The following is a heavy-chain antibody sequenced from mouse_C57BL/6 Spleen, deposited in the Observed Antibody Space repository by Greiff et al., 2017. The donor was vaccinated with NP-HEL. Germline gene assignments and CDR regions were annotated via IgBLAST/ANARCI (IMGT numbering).Heavy chain of an antibody. D-gene: IGHD2-4*01. CDR1: GYTFTSYW. Sequence: EVQLQQSGTVLARPGASVKMSCKTSGYTFTSYWMHWVKQRPGQGLEWIGAIYPGNSDTSYNQKFKGKAKLTAVTSASTAYMELSSLTNEDSAVYYCTRTFYYDQTRFAYWGQGTLVTVSA. V-gene: IGHV1-5*01. CDR2: IYPGNSDT. J-gene: IGHJ3*01. CDR3: TRTFYYDQTRFAY.